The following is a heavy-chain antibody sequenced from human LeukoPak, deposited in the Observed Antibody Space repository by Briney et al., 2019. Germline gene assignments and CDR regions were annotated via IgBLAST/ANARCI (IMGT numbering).Heavy chain of an antibody. Sequence: PSQTLSLTCTVSGGSISSGDYYWSWIRQPPGKGLEWIGYIYYSGSTYYNPSLKSRVTISVDTSKNQFSLKLSSVTAADTAVYYCARESAAGYGDYVPSVDYWGQGTLVTVSP. CDR2: IYYSGST. V-gene: IGHV4-30-4*01. D-gene: IGHD4-17*01. J-gene: IGHJ4*02. CDR3: ARESAAGYGDYVPSVDY. CDR1: GGSISSGDYY.